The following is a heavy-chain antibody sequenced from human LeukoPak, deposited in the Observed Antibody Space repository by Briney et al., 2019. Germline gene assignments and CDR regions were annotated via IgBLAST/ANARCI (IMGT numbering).Heavy chain of an antibody. CDR3: AKHTRWGPDDYGDYVDY. CDR1: GFTFSHYA. V-gene: IGHV3-23*01. Sequence: GGSLRLSCAASGFTFSHYAMGWVRQTPEKGLEWVSAVSGSDGDTHYADSVRGRFTISRDNSKNTVYLQMNSLRAEDTAVFYCAKHTRWGPDDYGDYVDYWGKGTLVTVSS. CDR2: VSGSDGDT. D-gene: IGHD4-17*01. J-gene: IGHJ4*02.